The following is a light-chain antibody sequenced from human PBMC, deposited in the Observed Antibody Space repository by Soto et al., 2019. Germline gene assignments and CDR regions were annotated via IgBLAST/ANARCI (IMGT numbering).Light chain of an antibody. J-gene: IGKJ4*01. CDR1: QSVGSC. Sequence: EIVLTQSPATLSLSPGDRATLSWRASQSVGSCLGWYQQRPGQAPRLLIYDASNRATGIPARFSGSGSGTDFTLTISSLQPEDFAAYYCKQRSDWPSTFGGGTKVEIK. V-gene: IGKV3-11*01. CDR2: DAS. CDR3: KQRSDWPST.